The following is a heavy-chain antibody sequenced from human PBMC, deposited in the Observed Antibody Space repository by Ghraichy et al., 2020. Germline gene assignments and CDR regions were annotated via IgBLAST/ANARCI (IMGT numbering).Heavy chain of an antibody. CDR3: ARSLATVSSYFYYSMDV. J-gene: IGHJ6*02. V-gene: IGHV1-2*04. CDR2: INPDTGGT. CDR1: GYTFTGHY. D-gene: IGHD4-11*01. Sequence: ASGKVSCKASGYTFTGHYIHWVRQAPGQGLEWMGWINPDTGGTKFAQKFQGWVTMTRDTSINTAYIEMRRLMSDDTAIYYCARSLATVSSYFYYSMDVWGQGTTVTVSS.